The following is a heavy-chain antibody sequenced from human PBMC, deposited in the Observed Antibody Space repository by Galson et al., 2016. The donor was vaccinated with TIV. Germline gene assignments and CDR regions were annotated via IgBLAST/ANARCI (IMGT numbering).Heavy chain of an antibody. J-gene: IGHJ4*02. V-gene: IGHV4-30-4*08. CDR1: GGSISSGDYY. CDR3: ARGGGLYYYDSGGLDY. D-gene: IGHD3-10*01. CDR2: MYYSGST. Sequence: TLSLTCTVSGGSISSGDYYWSWIRQPPGKGLEWIGFMYYSGSTYYSPSLKSRVSISVDTSKNQFSLELNSVTAADTAVYFCARGGGLYYYDSGGLDYWGQGTLVTVSS.